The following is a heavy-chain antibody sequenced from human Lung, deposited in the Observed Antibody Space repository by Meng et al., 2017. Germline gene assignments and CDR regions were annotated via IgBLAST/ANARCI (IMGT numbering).Heavy chain of an antibody. V-gene: IGHV4-34*01. D-gene: IGHD4-11*01. CDR3: ARGPTTMAHDFDY. Sequence: QWRLQQWVAGLLKPSETLSLTCVVSGGSFSDYDWSWIRQPPGKGLEWIGEINHSGSTNYNPSLESRATISVDTSQNNLSLKLSSVTAADSAVYYCARGPTTMAHDFDYWGQGTLVTVSS. CDR2: INHSGST. J-gene: IGHJ4*02. CDR1: GGSFSDYD.